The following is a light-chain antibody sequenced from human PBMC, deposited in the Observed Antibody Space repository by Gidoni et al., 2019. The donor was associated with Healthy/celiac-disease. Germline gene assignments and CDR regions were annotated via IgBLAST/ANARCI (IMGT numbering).Light chain of an antibody. V-gene: IGKV1-39*01. CDR1: QSSSHY. CDR3: QQSYSTPQP. J-gene: IGKJ1*01. Sequence: DIQMTQSPSSASVGDRVTITCRASQSSSHYLNWYQQKPGKAPKLLIYAASSLPSGVPSRFSGSGSGTDFTLTISSLPPEDFATYYCQQSYSTPQPFGQGTKVEIK. CDR2: AAS.